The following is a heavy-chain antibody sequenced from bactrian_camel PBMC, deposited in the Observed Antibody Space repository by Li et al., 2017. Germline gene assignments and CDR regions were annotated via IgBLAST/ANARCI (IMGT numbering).Heavy chain of an antibody. CDR3: AVLSQFNHRRGVVVGIWQQYAS. J-gene: IGHJ4*01. CDR1: GSTYVIHC. CDR2: VGSDGIT. Sequence: QVQLVESGGGSVQAGGSLRLSCSASGSTYVIHCMAWFRQAPGKEREGVALVGSDGITTYAASVKGRFTISQDNAKITVFLQMNNLKTEDTAMYYCAVLSQFNHRRGVVVGIWQQYASWGQGTQVTVS. D-gene: IGHD6*01. V-gene: IGHV3S53*01.